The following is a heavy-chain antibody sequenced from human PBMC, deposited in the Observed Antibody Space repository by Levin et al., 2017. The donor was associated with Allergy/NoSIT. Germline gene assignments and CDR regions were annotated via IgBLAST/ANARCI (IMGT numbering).Heavy chain of an antibody. CDR1: GFTFSSFS. D-gene: IGHD3-10*01. V-gene: IGHV3-21*01. CDR3: ARVHKDYYGAGSYYWLDY. Sequence: GGSLRLSCAASGFTFSSFSMNWVRQAPGKGLEWVSSISSSSNYIYYADSVKGRFTISRDNAKNSLFLQMNSLRDEDTAVYYCARVHKDYYGAGSYYWLDYWGQGTLVTVSS. CDR2: ISSSSNYI. J-gene: IGHJ4*02.